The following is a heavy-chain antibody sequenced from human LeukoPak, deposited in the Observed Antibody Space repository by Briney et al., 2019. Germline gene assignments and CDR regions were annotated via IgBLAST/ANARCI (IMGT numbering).Heavy chain of an antibody. V-gene: IGHV1-69*06. CDR2: IIPIFGTT. CDR1: GGTFSSYA. CDR3: ARVGYGDYDFDY. Sequence: SVKVSCKASGGTFSSYAISWVRQAPGQGLEWMGGIIPIFGTTNYAQKFQGRVTITADKSTSTAYMELSSLRSEDTAVYYCARVGYGDYDFDYWGQGTLVTVSS. D-gene: IGHD4-17*01. J-gene: IGHJ4*02.